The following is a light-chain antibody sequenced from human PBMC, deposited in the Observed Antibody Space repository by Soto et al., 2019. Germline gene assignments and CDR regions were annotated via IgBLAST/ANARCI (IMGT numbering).Light chain of an antibody. CDR3: QQYGSSPPVT. Sequence: EIVLTQSPGTLSLSPGERATISCRASQSVSSSYLAWYQHKPGQAPRLLIYGASGRATGIPDRFSGSGSGTDFTLTISRLEPEEFAVYYCQQYGSSPPVTFGQGTRLEI. V-gene: IGKV3-20*01. J-gene: IGKJ5*01. CDR1: QSVSSSY. CDR2: GAS.